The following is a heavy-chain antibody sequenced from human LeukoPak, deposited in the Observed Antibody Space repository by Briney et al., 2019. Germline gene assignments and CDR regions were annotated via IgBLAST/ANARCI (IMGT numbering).Heavy chain of an antibody. V-gene: IGHV4-39*01. CDR2: INYSGST. J-gene: IGHJ4*02. Sequence: SETLSLTCTVSGGPISSSRYFWGWIRQPPGKGLEWIGSINYSGSTYYNPSLKSRVTISVDTSKNQFSLKLSSVTAADTAVFYCARLSPYLGSGSSAFPDDFWGQGTLVTVSS. CDR1: GGPISSSRYF. D-gene: IGHD3-10*01. CDR3: ARLSPYLGSGSSAFPDDF.